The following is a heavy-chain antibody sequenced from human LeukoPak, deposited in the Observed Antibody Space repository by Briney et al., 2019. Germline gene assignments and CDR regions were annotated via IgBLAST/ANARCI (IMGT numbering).Heavy chain of an antibody. CDR2: ISSSGSTI. CDR1: GFTFSSYE. J-gene: IGHJ4*02. Sequence: GSLRLSCAASGFTFSSYEMNWVRQAPGKGLEWVSYISSSGSTIYYADSVKGRFTISRDNAKNSLYLQMNSLRAEDTAVYYCARDVVSDYYDSSGSPGYWGQGTLVTVSS. D-gene: IGHD3-22*01. V-gene: IGHV3-48*03. CDR3: ARDVVSDYYDSSGSPGY.